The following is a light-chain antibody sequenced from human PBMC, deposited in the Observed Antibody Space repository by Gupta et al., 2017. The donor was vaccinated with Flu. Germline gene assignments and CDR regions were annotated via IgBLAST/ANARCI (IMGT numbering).Light chain of an antibody. Sequence: SSSNIGGNAVSWYQQFPGTAPKLLIHSSHERTSGVPDRFSGSKSGTSASLAISGLQSEDEVEYYCATWDDSLKGWVFGGGTRLTVL. J-gene: IGLJ3*02. V-gene: IGLV1-44*01. CDR1: SSNIGGNA. CDR3: ATWDDSLKGWV. CDR2: SSH.